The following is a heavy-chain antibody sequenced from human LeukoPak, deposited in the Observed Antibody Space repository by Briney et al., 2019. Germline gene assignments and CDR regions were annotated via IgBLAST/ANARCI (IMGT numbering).Heavy chain of an antibody. V-gene: IGHV1-46*01. CDR2: INPSGGST. Sequence: EASVKVSCKASGYTFTSYGISWVRQAPGRGLEWMGIINPSGGSTSYAQKFQGRVTMTRDTSTSTVYMELSSLRSEDTAVYYCASIPEYSSGWYSWGQGTLVTVSS. J-gene: IGHJ4*02. D-gene: IGHD6-19*01. CDR1: GYTFTSYG. CDR3: ASIPEYSSGWYS.